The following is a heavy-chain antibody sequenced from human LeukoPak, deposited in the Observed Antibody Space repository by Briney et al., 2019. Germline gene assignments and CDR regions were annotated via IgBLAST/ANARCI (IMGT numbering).Heavy chain of an antibody. CDR3: ARCIRRDCDSTSCWAALDI. V-gene: IGHV3-11*03. J-gene: IGHJ3*02. CDR1: GFTFRDYY. CDR2: ISSSSSYT. D-gene: IGHD2-2*01. Sequence: GGSLRLSCAASGFTFRDYYTRWIRQAPGKGLEWVSYISSSSSYTNYADSVKGRFTISRDNAKNSLYLQMNSLRAEDTAVYYCARCIRRDCDSTSCWAALDIWGQGTMVIVSS.